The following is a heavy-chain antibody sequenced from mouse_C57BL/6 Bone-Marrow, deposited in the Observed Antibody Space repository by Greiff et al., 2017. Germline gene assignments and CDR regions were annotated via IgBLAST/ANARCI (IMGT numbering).Heavy chain of an antibody. CDR3: ARSKLITTVVATYYFDY. CDR2: IYPGDGDT. J-gene: IGHJ2*01. Sequence: QVQLKESGPELVKPGASVKISCKASGYAFSSSWMNWVKQRPGKGLEWIGRIYPGDGDTNYNGKFKGKATLTADKSSSTAYMQLSSLTSEDSAVYFCARSKLITTVVATYYFDYWGQGTTLTVSS. V-gene: IGHV1-82*01. D-gene: IGHD1-1*01. CDR1: GYAFSSSW.